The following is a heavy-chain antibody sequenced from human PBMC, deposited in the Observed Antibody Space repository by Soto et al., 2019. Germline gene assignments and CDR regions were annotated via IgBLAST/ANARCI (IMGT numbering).Heavy chain of an antibody. CDR1: GGSISSGGYY. Sequence: QVQLQESGPGLVKPSQTLSLTCTVSGGSISSGGYYWSWIRQHPGKGLEWIGYIYHSGSTYYIPSLKSRVTISVDTSKKQFSLKLSSVTAADTAVYYCARGAVPGWFDPWGQGTLVTVSS. CDR2: IYHSGST. J-gene: IGHJ5*02. CDR3: ARGAVPGWFDP. V-gene: IGHV4-31*03.